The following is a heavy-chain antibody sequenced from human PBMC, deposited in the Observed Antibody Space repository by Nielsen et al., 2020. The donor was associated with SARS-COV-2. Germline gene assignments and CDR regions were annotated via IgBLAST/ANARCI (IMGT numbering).Heavy chain of an antibody. CDR2: ISWNSGSI. J-gene: IGHJ4*02. D-gene: IGHD4-17*01. Sequence: SLKISCAASGFTFDDYAMHWVRQAPGKGLEWDSGISWNSGSIGYADSVKGRFTISRDNAKNSLYLQMNSLRAEDTALYYCAKDIYGDYTTRYFDYWGQGTLVTVSS. CDR1: GFTFDDYA. V-gene: IGHV3-9*01. CDR3: AKDIYGDYTTRYFDY.